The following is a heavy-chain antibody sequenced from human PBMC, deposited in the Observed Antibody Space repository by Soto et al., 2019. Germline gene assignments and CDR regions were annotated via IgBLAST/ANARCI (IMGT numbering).Heavy chain of an antibody. Sequence: SETLSLTCAVYGGSFSGYYWSWILQPPWKGLEWIGEINHSGSTNYNPSLKSRVTISVDTSKNQFSLKLSSVTAADTAVYYCARGYLWFGELLSPPNFYYYMDVWGKGTTVTVSS. CDR1: GGSFSGYY. V-gene: IGHV4-34*01. J-gene: IGHJ6*03. D-gene: IGHD3-10*01. CDR3: ARGYLWFGELLSPPNFYYYMDV. CDR2: INHSGST.